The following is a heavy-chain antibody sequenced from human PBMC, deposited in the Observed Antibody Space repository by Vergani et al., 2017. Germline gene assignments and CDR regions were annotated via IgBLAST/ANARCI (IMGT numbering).Heavy chain of an antibody. CDR1: GGSFNDYW. D-gene: IGHD2-8*01. V-gene: IGHV4-34*01. J-gene: IGHJ4*02. Sequence: QAQLQQWGAGLLKPSETLSLTCAIYGGSFNDYWWTWIRQPPGKGLEWIGEIRHDGIIHYSPSLKSRVTISIDTSTQQFSLNLWSVTAADTAVYYCVREGYCTNGVCFTLIDVWGQGAMVTVSS. CDR3: VREGYCTNGVCFTLIDV. CDR2: IRHDGII.